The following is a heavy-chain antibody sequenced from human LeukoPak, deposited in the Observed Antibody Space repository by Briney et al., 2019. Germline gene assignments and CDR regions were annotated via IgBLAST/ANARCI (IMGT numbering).Heavy chain of an antibody. V-gene: IGHV4-39*02. CDR3: ASDFTIFGVVLSAFNI. D-gene: IGHD3-3*01. CDR2: IYHTGST. CDR1: GDSISGNIFY. J-gene: IGHJ3*02. Sequence: SETLSLTCSVSGDSISGNIFYWTWIRQAPGKGLEWIGNIYHTGSTYYNPSLKSRVTISVDTSKNQFSLNLTSVTAADTAVYYCASDFTIFGVVLSAFNIWGRGRMVTVSS.